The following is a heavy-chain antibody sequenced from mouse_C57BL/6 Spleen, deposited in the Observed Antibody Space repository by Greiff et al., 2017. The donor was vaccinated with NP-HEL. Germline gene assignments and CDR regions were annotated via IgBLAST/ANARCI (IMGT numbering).Heavy chain of an antibody. Sequence: QVQLQQSGPELVKPGASVKLSCKASGYTFTSYDITWVKQRPGQGLEWIGWIYPRDGSTKYNEKFKGKATLTVDTSSSTAYMELHSLTSEDSAVYFCARSGYYGNYGWYFDVWGTGTTVTVSS. J-gene: IGHJ1*03. D-gene: IGHD2-1*01. CDR1: GYTFTSYD. CDR3: ARSGYYGNYGWYFDV. CDR2: IYPRDGST. V-gene: IGHV1-85*01.